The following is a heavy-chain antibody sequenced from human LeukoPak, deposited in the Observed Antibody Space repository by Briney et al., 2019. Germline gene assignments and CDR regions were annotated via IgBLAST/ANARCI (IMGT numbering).Heavy chain of an antibody. D-gene: IGHD3-22*01. CDR2: IYYSGST. CDR3: ARKLDGGYYSDWFDP. J-gene: IGHJ5*02. Sequence: PSETLSLTCTVSGGSISSGGYYWSWIRQPPGKGLEWIGYIYYSGSTNYNPSLKSRVTISVDTSKNQFSLKLSSVTAADTAVYYCARKLDGGYYSDWFDPWGQGTLVTVSS. CDR1: GGSISSGGYY. V-gene: IGHV4-61*08.